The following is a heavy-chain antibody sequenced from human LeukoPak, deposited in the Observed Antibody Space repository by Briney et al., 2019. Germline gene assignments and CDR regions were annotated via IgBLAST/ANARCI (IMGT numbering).Heavy chain of an antibody. V-gene: IGHV7-4-1*02. CDR3: AREILRFDI. Sequence: ASVKASCKASGYIFTSYAMNRVRQAPGQGLEWMGWINTDSGNPTYAQGFTGRFVFSLDSSVSTAYLQISDLMPEDTAKYYCAREILRFDIWGQGTMVTVSS. CDR1: GYIFTSYA. CDR2: INTDSGNP. J-gene: IGHJ3*02.